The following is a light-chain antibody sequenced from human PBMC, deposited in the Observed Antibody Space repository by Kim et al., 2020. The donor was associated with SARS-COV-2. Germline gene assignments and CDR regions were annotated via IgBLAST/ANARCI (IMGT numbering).Light chain of an antibody. Sequence: SVTISCTGTSSDVGGYNYVSWYQQHPGKAPKLIIYDVSKRPSGVPDRFSGSKSGNTASLTVSGLQAEDEADYHCCSYAGRYSFYVFGTGTKVTVL. CDR1: SSDVGGYNY. V-gene: IGLV2-11*03. J-gene: IGLJ1*01. CDR2: DVS. CDR3: CSYAGRYSFYV.